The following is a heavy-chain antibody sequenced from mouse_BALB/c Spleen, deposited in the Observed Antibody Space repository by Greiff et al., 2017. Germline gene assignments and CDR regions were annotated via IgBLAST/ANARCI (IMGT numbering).Heavy chain of an antibody. CDR2: IYPGSGST. CDR1: GYNFTSYW. Sequence: QVQLQQPGAELVKPGTSVKLSCKASGYNFTSYWINWVKLRPGQDLEWIGDIYPGSGSTNYNEKFKSKATLTVDTSSSTAYMQLSSLASEDSALYYCARSEGAMDYWGQGTSVTVSS. V-gene: IGHV1-55*01. J-gene: IGHJ4*01. CDR3: ARSEGAMDY.